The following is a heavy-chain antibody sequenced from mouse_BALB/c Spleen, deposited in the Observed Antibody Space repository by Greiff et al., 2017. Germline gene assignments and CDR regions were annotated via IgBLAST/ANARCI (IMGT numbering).Heavy chain of an antibody. J-gene: IGHJ2*01. V-gene: IGHV14-3*02. D-gene: IGHD2-4*01. CDR2: IDPANGNT. CDR1: GFSIKDTY. Sequence: EVQLQQSGAELVKPGASVKLSCTASGFSIKDTYLHWIKQRPEQGLEWIGRIDPANGNTKYDPKFQDKATITADTSSNTAYLQLSSLTSEDTADYYCTREVVYYDYDYWGQGTTLTVSS. CDR3: TREVVYYDYDY.